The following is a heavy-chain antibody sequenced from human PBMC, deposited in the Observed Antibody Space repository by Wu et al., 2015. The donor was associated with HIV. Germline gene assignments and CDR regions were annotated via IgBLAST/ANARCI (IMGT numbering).Heavy chain of an antibody. CDR3: ARVGVLLTSAQLLEYFQH. CDR1: GYRFTSFN. CDR2: MDPKTGSA. J-gene: IGHJ1*01. D-gene: IGHD1-26*01. Sequence: QVQLVQSGTVVLKPGTSVRVSCKISGYRFTSFNINWIRQVHGRGLEWVGWMDPKTGSAAFGHNFQGRVSMTRNNSISTAYMDLSRVTSDDTAIYYCARVGVLLTSAQLLEYFQHWGQALVSSSPQ. V-gene: IGHV1-8*02.